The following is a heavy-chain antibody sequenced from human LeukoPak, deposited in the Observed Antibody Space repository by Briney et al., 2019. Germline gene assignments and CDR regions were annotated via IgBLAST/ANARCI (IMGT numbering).Heavy chain of an antibody. CDR1: GGTFSSYA. J-gene: IGHJ6*04. CDR3: ARDRINYDILTGYPYYYGMDV. Sequence: SVKVSCKASGGTFSSYAISWVRQAPGQGLEWMGGIIPIFGTANYAQKFQGRVTITADESTSTAYMELSSLRSEDTAVYYCARDRINYDILTGYPYYYGMDVWGKGTTVTVSS. V-gene: IGHV1-69*13. CDR2: IIPIFGTA. D-gene: IGHD3-9*01.